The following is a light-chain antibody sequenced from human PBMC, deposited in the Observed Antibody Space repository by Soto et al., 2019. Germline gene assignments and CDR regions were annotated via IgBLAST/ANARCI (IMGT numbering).Light chain of an antibody. Sequence: QSALTQPASVSGSPGQSITISCTGTSSDVGGYNFVSWYQLHPGKAPRLMIFDVDNRPSGVSTRFSGSKSGNTASLTISGLQAEDEADYYCCSYSGSSTIVVFGGGTKLTVL. CDR1: SSDVGGYNF. CDR2: DVD. J-gene: IGLJ2*01. CDR3: CSYSGSSTIVV. V-gene: IGLV2-14*03.